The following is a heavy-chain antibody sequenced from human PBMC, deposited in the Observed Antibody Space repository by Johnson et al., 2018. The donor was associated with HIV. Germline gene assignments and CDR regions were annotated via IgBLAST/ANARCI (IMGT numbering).Heavy chain of an antibody. V-gene: IGHV3-30*02. J-gene: IGHJ3*02. CDR1: GFTFSSYG. CDR3: AKGRRDFWSGADAFDI. CDR2: IRYDGSNK. D-gene: IGHD3-3*01. Sequence: VQLVESGGGVVQPGGSLRLSCAASGFTFSSYGMHWVRQAPGKGLEWVAFIRYDGSNKYYADSVKGRFTISRDNSKNTLYLQMNGLRAEDTAVYYWAKGRRDFWSGADAFDIWGQGTLVTVSS.